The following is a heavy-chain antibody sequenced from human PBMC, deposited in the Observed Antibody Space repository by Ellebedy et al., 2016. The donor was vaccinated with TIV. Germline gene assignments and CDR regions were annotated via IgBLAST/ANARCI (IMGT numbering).Heavy chain of an antibody. CDR3: AKDDGYSYGYDAFDV. D-gene: IGHD5-18*01. CDR1: DFRVTSYY. V-gene: IGHV3-23*01. CDR2: ISGSGDRT. J-gene: IGHJ3*01. Sequence: GESLKISCAASDFRVTSYYMHWVRQAPGKGLECVSLISGSGDRTYYADSVKGRFTISRDNSKDTLYVQMNSLRAEDTAVYFCAKDDGYSYGYDAFDVWGQGTMVTVSS.